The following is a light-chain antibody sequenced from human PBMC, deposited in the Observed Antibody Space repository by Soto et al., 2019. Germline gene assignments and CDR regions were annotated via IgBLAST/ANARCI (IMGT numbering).Light chain of an antibody. J-gene: IGLJ3*02. CDR2: EGS. V-gene: IGLV2-23*01. Sequence: QSALTQPASVSGSPGQSITISCTGTNSDVGSYNFVSWYQHLPGKAPKLMVYEGSRRPSGVSNRFSGSKSGNTASLTISGLQAEDEADYFCCSYACTSGAHWVFGGGTKLTVL. CDR1: NSDVGSYNF. CDR3: CSYACTSGAHWV.